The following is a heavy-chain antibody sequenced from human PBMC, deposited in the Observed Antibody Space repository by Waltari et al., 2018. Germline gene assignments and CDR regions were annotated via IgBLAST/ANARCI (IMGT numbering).Heavy chain of an antibody. Sequence: QVQLQESGPGLVKPSQTLSLTCTVSGGSISSGDYYWSWIRQPPGKGLEWIGYIYYSGSTYYNPSLKSRVTISVDTSKNQFSLKLSSVTAADTAVYYCARDGRATYYYYYMDVWGKGTTVTISS. CDR2: IYYSGST. CDR3: ARDGRATYYYYYMDV. J-gene: IGHJ6*03. CDR1: GGSISSGDYY. D-gene: IGHD1-26*01. V-gene: IGHV4-30-4*08.